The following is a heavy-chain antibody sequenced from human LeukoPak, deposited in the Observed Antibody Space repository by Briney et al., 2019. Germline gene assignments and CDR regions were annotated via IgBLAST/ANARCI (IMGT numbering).Heavy chain of an antibody. V-gene: IGHV4-38-2*02. D-gene: IGHD2-2*01. CDR3: ARDPRWLTPDCTSTSCYENYFDP. CDR1: GYSISSGYQ. CDR2: IYHTGSA. Sequence: SETLSLTCVVSGYSISSGYQWAWIRQSPGKGLEWIGSIYHTGSAHYNPSLQSRVTISVDTSNNQFSLRLNSVIAADTAIYYCARDPRWLTPDCTSTSCYENYFDPWGQGTLVTVSS. J-gene: IGHJ5*02.